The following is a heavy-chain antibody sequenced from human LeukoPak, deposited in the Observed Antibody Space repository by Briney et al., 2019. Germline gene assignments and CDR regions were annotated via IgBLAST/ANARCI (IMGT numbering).Heavy chain of an antibody. V-gene: IGHV3-7*03. CDR1: GFTFGKYW. CDR3: AKCINVAGTSENNWFDP. CDR2: IKLDGSEK. J-gene: IGHJ5*02. D-gene: IGHD6-19*01. Sequence: SGGSLRLSCVASGFTFGKYWMSWVRQAPGKGLEWVANIKLDGSEKNYVDSVKGRFTISRDNTKNSLYLQMNSLRVEDTAEYYCAKCINVAGTSENNWFDPWGQGTLVTVSS.